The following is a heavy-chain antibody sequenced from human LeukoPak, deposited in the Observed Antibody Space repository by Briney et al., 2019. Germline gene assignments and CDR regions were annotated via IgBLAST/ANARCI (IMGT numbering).Heavy chain of an antibody. Sequence: ASVKVSCEASGYTFTSYAMHWVRQAPGQRLEWMGWINAGNGNTKYSQKFQGRVTITRDTSASTAYMELSSLRSEDTAVYYCARGERCSSTSCYAMSEYFQHWGQGTLVTVSS. J-gene: IGHJ1*01. D-gene: IGHD2-2*01. CDR2: INAGNGNT. V-gene: IGHV1-3*01. CDR1: GYTFTSYA. CDR3: ARGERCSSTSCYAMSEYFQH.